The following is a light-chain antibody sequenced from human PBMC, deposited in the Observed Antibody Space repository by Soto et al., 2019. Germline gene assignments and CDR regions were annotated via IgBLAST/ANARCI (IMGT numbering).Light chain of an antibody. CDR1: QSVSSSY. J-gene: IGKJ3*01. Sequence: EIVLTQSPGTLSLSPGERATLSCRASQSVSSSYLAWYQQKPGQTPRLLFYGASSMATGIPDRFSGSGSGTDFTLTSSRLEPEDFAVYYCQQHGSSPFTFGPGTKVDIK. CDR2: GAS. V-gene: IGKV3-20*01. CDR3: QQHGSSPFT.